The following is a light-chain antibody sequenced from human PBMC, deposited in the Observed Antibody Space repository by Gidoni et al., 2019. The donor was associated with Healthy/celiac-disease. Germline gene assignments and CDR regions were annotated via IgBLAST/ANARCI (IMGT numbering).Light chain of an antibody. Sequence: EIVLTQSPATLSLSPGERATLSCRASQSVSSYLAWYQQKSGQAPRLLIYDASNRATGIPARFSGSGSGTDFTLTISSLEPEDFAVYYCQQRSNWPPYTFGQXTKLEIK. V-gene: IGKV3-11*01. CDR2: DAS. J-gene: IGKJ2*01. CDR3: QQRSNWPPYT. CDR1: QSVSSY.